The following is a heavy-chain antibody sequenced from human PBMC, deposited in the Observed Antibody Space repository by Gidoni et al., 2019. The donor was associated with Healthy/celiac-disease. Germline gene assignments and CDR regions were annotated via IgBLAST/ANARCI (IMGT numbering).Heavy chain of an antibody. CDR2: IIPIFGTA. CDR3: ARVRRKYYYDSSGYSHVHYYGMDV. V-gene: IGHV1-69*01. Sequence: QVQLVQSGAEVKKPGSSVKVSCKASGGTFSSYAISWVRQAPGQGLEWMGGIIPIFGTANYAQKFQGRVTITADESTSTAYMELSSLRSEDTAVYYCARVRRKYYYDSSGYSHVHYYGMDVWGQGTTVTVSS. D-gene: IGHD3-22*01. J-gene: IGHJ6*02. CDR1: GGTFSSYA.